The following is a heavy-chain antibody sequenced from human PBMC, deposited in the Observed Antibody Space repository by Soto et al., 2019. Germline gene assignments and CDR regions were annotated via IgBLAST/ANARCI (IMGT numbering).Heavy chain of an antibody. V-gene: IGHV3-53*02. CDR1: GFTVSSDS. CDR2: IYSDNNT. Sequence: EVQLVETGGDLIQPGGSLRLSCAASGFTVSSDSMTWVRQAPGKGLEWISIIYSDNNTDYADSVKGRFSISRDTSKNILYLQMNSLRADDTAEYSCARHSSAMGVWGQGTTVTVSS. J-gene: IGHJ6*02. CDR3: ARHSSAMGV.